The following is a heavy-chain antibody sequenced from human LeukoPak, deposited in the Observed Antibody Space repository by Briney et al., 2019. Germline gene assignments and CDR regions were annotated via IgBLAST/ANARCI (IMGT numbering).Heavy chain of an antibody. V-gene: IGHV1-69*05. CDR3: ARSPYCGGDCYSYYFDY. Sequence: SVKVSCKASGGTFSSYAISWVRQAPGQGLEWMGGIIPIFGTANYAQKFQGRVTITTDESTSTAYMELSSLRSEDTAVYYCARSPYCGGDCYSYYFDYWGQGTLVTVSS. J-gene: IGHJ4*02. CDR1: GGTFSSYA. CDR2: IIPIFGTA. D-gene: IGHD2-21*01.